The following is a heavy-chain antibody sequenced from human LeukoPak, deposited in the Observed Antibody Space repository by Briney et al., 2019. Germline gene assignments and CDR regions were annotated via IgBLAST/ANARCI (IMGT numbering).Heavy chain of an antibody. J-gene: IGHJ4*02. CDR3: ASRHDYGNPFDY. D-gene: IGHD4-11*01. Sequence: ASVKVSCKASGYTLTSYYMHWVRQARGQGLEWMGIINPSGGSTSYAQKFQGRVTMTRDMSTSTVYMELSSLRSEDTAVYYCASRHDYGNPFDYWGQGTLVTVSS. V-gene: IGHV1-46*01. CDR2: INPSGGST. CDR1: GYTLTSYY.